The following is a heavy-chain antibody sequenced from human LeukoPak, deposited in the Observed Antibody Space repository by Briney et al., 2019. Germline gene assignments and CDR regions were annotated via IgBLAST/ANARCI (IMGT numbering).Heavy chain of an antibody. CDR1: EFIFSGYL. CDR2: INQDGSEK. D-gene: IGHD4-17*01. Sequence: GGSLRLSCAASEFIFSGYLMNWVRQAPGKGLEGVANINQDGSEKQYVDSGRGLFTISRDNDKNSLYLQMNSLRVEDTAVYYCARDTRTMTAVTRGQHYYYGLDVWGQGTTVTVSS. J-gene: IGHJ6*02. CDR3: ARDTRTMTAVTRGQHYYYGLDV. V-gene: IGHV3-7*03.